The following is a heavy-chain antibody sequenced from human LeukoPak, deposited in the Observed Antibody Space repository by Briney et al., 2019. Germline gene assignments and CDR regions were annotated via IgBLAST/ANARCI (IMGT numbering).Heavy chain of an antibody. D-gene: IGHD2-2*01. CDR2: IYYGGST. CDR3: AREGGCSSTSCYPDY. CDR1: GDSISSYY. J-gene: IGHJ4*02. Sequence: PSETLSLTCTVSGDSISSYYRSWIRQPPGKGLEWIGYIYYGGSTNYNPSLKSRVTISVDTSKNQFSLKLSSVTAADTAVYYCAREGGCSSTSCYPDYWGQGTLVTVSS. V-gene: IGHV4-59*01.